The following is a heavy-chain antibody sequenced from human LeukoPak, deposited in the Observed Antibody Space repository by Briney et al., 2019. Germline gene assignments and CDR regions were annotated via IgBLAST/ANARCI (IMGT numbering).Heavy chain of an antibody. CDR2: IRSSGSGT. D-gene: IGHD6-19*01. CDR3: AKWSSSGQGPNFDY. V-gene: IGHV3-23*01. CDR1: GFTFSTYA. Sequence: GGSLRLSCAASGFTFSTYAMSWVRQAPGKGLELVSDIRSSGSGTYYADSVKGRFTISRDNSKNTLYLQMNSLRAEDTAAYYCAKWSSSGQGPNFDYWGQGTLVTVSS. J-gene: IGHJ4*02.